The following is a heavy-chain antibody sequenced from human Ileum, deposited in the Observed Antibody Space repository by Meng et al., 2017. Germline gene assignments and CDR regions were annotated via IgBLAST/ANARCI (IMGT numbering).Heavy chain of an antibody. Sequence: QLPLQESVPVLVSPSKSPSLICPATGGAGSTRDYQCGWIRQPPGKGLAWIRYEGTNYNPTLKSRVSISVDTSKRQFSLKLTSVTAADTAVYYCARDHSGSLDYWGQGILVTVSS. CDR3: ARDHSGSLDY. J-gene: IGHJ4*02. CDR2: EGT. V-gene: IGHV4-61*08. CDR1: GGAGSTRDYQ. D-gene: IGHD3-10*01.